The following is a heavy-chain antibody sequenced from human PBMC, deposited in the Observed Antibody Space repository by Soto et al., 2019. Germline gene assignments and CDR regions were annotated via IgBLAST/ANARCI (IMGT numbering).Heavy chain of an antibody. CDR3: AKDGASGVVITFFDY. D-gene: IGHD3-22*01. CDR1: GFTFSSYA. V-gene: IGHV3-23*01. J-gene: IGHJ4*02. CDR2: ISGSGGST. Sequence: PGGSLRLSCAASGFTFSSYAMSWVRQAPGKGLEWVSAISGSGGSTFYADSVKGRFTISRDTSKNTLYLQMNSLRAEDTAVYYCAKDGASGVVITFFDYWGQGTLVTVSS.